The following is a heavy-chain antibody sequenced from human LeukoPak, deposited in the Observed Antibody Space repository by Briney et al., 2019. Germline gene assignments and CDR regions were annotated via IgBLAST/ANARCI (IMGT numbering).Heavy chain of an antibody. J-gene: IGHJ5*02. Sequence: GESLKISCQTSGYDFSTKWIGWVRQMPGKGLEWMGIIYPTDSITRHSPSFQGHVTISADTSISTAYLQWTSLKPSDIAIYYCARLAPDYADYWFDPWGQGTLVTVSS. CDR1: GYDFSTKW. D-gene: IGHD4-17*01. V-gene: IGHV5-51*01. CDR3: ARLAPDYADYWFDP. CDR2: IYPTDSIT.